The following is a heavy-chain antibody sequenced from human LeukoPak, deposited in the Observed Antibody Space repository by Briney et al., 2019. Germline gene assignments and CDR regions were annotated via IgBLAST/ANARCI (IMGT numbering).Heavy chain of an antibody. D-gene: IGHD3-10*01. Sequence: PGGSLRLSCAASGFTFSSYGMHWVRQAPGKGLEWVGFIRSKAYGGTTEYAASVKGRFTISRDDSKSIAYLQMNSLKTEDTVVYYCSGSFGELTFFDYWGQGTLVTVSS. V-gene: IGHV3-49*04. CDR1: GFTFSSYG. J-gene: IGHJ4*02. CDR2: IRSKAYGGTT. CDR3: SGSFGELTFFDY.